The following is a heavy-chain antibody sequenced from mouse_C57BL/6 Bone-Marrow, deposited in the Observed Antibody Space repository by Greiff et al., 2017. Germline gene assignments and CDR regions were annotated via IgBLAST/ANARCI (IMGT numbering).Heavy chain of an antibody. CDR2: IHPNSGST. J-gene: IGHJ2*01. Sequence: QVQLQQPGAELVKPGASVKLSCKASGYTFTSYWMHWVKQRPGQGLEWIGMIHPNSGSTNYNAKFKSKATLTVDKSSSTAYMQLSSLTSEDSAVYYCAKGLLLPFDYWGQGTTLTVSS. CDR1: GYTFTSYW. V-gene: IGHV1-64*01. CDR3: AKGLLLPFDY. D-gene: IGHD2-1*01.